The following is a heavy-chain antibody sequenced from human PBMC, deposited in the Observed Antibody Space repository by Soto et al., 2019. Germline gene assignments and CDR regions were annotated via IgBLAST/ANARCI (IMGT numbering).Heavy chain of an antibody. CDR3: AGGRYDFWSGYAYYHYGMDV. J-gene: IGHJ6*02. CDR1: GGSISSGGYY. D-gene: IGHD3-3*01. V-gene: IGHV4-31*03. Sequence: TLSLTCTVSGGSISSGGYYWSWIRQHPGKGLEWIGYIYYSGSTYYNPSLKSRVTISVDTSKNQFSLKLSSVTAADTAVYYCAGGRYDFWSGYAYYHYGMDVWGQGTTVTVSS. CDR2: IYYSGST.